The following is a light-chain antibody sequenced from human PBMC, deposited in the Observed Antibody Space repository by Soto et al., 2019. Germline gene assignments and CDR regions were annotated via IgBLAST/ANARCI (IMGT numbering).Light chain of an antibody. Sequence: IQMTQSPSTLSASVGDRVTITCRASQSISSWLAWYXQKQGKXXKXXIYDASSLESGVPSRFSGSGSGTELTITISSLQPDDFETYYCQQYNSYSPTFGQGTKVDI. CDR3: QQYNSYSPT. V-gene: IGKV1-5*01. J-gene: IGKJ1*01. CDR2: DAS. CDR1: QSISSW.